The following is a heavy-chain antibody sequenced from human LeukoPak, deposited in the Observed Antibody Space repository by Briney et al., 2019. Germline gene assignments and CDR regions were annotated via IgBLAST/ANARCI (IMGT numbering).Heavy chain of an antibody. D-gene: IGHD6-19*01. CDR2: IYHSGST. Sequence: SETLSLTCTVSGYSISSGYYWGWIRQPPGKGLEWIGSIYHSGSTYYNPSLKSRVTISVDTSKNQFSLKLSSVTAADTAVYYCARRFIPVAGYNWFDPWGQGTLVTVSS. J-gene: IGHJ5*02. V-gene: IGHV4-38-2*02. CDR1: GYSISSGYY. CDR3: ARRFIPVAGYNWFDP.